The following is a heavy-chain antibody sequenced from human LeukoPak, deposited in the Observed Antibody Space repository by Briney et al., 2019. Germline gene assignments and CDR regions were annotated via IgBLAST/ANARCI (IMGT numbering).Heavy chain of an antibody. D-gene: IGHD2-2*01. V-gene: IGHV3-20*01. CDR3: ASIGYCSSTSCAPIP. CDR2: INWNGGST. Sequence: GGSLRLSCVASGFTFSNYAMSWVRQAPGKGLEWVSGINWNGGSTGYADSVKGRFTISRDNAKNSLYLQMNSLRAEDTALYHCASIGYCSSTSCAPIPWGQGTLVTVSS. J-gene: IGHJ5*02. CDR1: GFTFSNYA.